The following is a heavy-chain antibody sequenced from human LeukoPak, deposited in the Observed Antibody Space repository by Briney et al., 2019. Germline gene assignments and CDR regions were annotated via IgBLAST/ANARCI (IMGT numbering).Heavy chain of an antibody. CDR1: AYSINNGYF. CDR3: ARRHVEYSSSSDPYYFDY. D-gene: IGHD6-6*01. Sequence: PSETLSLTCIVSAYSINNGYFWGWIRQPPGKGLEWIGSLYYSGSTNYNPSLKSRVTISVDTSKNQFSLKLSSVTAVDTAVYYCARRHVEYSSSSDPYYFDYWGQGTLVTVSS. V-gene: IGHV4-38-2*02. J-gene: IGHJ4*02. CDR2: LYYSGST.